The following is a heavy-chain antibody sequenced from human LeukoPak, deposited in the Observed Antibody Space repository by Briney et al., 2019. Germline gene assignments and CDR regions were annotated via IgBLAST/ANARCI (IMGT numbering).Heavy chain of an antibody. Sequence: SETLSLTCAVYCGSFSGYYWTWIRQPPGKGLEWIGEINHSGSTNYNPSLKSRVTISVDTSKNQFSLKLSSVTAADTAVYYCASGGWYRGYWGQGTLVTVSS. J-gene: IGHJ4*02. CDR3: ASGGWYRGY. CDR1: CGSFSGYY. CDR2: INHSGST. D-gene: IGHD6-19*01. V-gene: IGHV4-34*01.